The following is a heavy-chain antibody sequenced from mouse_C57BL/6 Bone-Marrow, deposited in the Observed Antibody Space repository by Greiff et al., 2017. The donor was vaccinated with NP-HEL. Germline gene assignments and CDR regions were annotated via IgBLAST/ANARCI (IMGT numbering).Heavy chain of an antibody. J-gene: IGHJ1*03. D-gene: IGHD1-1*01. CDR3: ARESYYYGSSWYCDV. V-gene: IGHV1-61*01. Sequence: QVQLQQPGAELVRPGSSVKLSCKASGYTFTSYWMDWVKQRPGQGLEWIGNIYPSDSETHYNQKFKDKATLTVDKSSSTAYMQLSSLTSEDSAVYDCARESYYYGSSWYCDVWGTGTTVTVSS. CDR2: IYPSDSET. CDR1: GYTFTSYW.